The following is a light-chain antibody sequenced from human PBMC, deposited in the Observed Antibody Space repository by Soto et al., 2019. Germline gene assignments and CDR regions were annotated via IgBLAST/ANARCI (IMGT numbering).Light chain of an antibody. J-gene: IGLJ1*01. CDR3: SSYTSSSTHYV. CDR2: EVS. Sequence: QSALTQPASVSGSPGQSITISCTGTSSDVGGYNYVSWYQQHPGKAPKLMIYEVSNRPLGVFNRFSGSKSGNTGSLTISGLQAEDEADYYCSSYTSSSTHYVFGTGTKVTVL. V-gene: IGLV2-14*01. CDR1: SSDVGGYNY.